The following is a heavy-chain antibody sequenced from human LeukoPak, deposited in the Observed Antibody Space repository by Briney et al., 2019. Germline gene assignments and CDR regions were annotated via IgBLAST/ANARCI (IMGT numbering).Heavy chain of an antibody. CDR3: ARGRTFDY. CDR1: GGSISSYY. CDR2: IYDRGST. V-gene: IGHV4-59*01. J-gene: IGHJ4*02. Sequence: SETLSLTCTVSGGSISSYYWSWIRQPPGKGLEWIGNIYDRGSTKYNPSLKSRVTISVDTSKNQFSLRLSSVTAADTAVYYCARGRTFDYWGQGTLVTVSS.